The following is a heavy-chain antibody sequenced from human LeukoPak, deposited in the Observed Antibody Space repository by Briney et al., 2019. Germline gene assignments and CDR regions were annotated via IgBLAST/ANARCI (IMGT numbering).Heavy chain of an antibody. Sequence: GGSLRLSCAASGFTFSSYWMSWVRQAPGKELEWVANINQDGSEKYYVDSVKGRFTISRDNAKNSLFLQMGSLRVEDTAVYYCARESTAGYNSSWYGFRNWGQGTLVSVSS. CDR2: INQDGSEK. CDR1: GFTFSSYW. CDR3: ARESTAGYNSSWYGFRN. J-gene: IGHJ1*01. V-gene: IGHV3-7*01. D-gene: IGHD6-13*01.